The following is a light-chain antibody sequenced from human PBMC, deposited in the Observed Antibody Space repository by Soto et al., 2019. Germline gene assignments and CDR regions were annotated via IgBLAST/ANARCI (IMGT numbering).Light chain of an antibody. V-gene: IGLV2-14*01. J-gene: IGLJ1*01. CDR2: EVS. CDR3: NSYTSKSTGV. CDR1: SSDVGRYNY. Sequence: QSALTQPASVSGSPGQSITISCTGTSSDVGRYNYVSWYQQHPGKAPKLIIYEVSNRHSGVSNRFSGSKSGNTASLTISGLQAEDEADYYCNSYTSKSTGVFGTGIKLTVL.